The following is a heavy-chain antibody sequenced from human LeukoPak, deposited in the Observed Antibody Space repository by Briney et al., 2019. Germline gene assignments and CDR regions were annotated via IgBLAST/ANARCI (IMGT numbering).Heavy chain of an antibody. Sequence: ASVKVSCKASGYTFNTYGVIWVRQAPGKGFEWLGWISGQHGKTTYPQKFQDRVRMTTDTSTSTAYMELRSLTSDDTGVYFCARGGSGWFGALEFDYWGQGTLVTVSS. V-gene: IGHV1-18*01. D-gene: IGHD3-10*01. CDR2: ISGQHGKT. CDR1: GYTFNTYG. J-gene: IGHJ4*02. CDR3: ARGGSGWFGALEFDY.